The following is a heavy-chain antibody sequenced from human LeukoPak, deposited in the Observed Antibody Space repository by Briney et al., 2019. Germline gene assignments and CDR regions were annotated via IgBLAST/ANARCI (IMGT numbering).Heavy chain of an antibody. CDR3: AKGASAAAAMTWFDP. CDR2: ISYDGSDK. V-gene: IGHV3-30*18. CDR1: GITLSSYG. Sequence: QSGGSLRLSGAASGITLSSYGMLWFRQAPGKGLEGVAVISYDGSDKYYAGSVRGRFTISRDNSKNTLYLQMNSLRPEDTAVYYCAKGASAAAAMTWFDPWGQGTLVTVSS. J-gene: IGHJ5*02. D-gene: IGHD2-2*01.